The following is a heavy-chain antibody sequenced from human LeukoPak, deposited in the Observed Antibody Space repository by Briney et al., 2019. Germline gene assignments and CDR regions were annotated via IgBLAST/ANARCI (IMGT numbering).Heavy chain of an antibody. CDR2: IYTSGST. V-gene: IGHV4-61*02. CDR3: MGTSFRYCSSTSCYLHYYYYMDV. J-gene: IGHJ6*03. Sequence: PSETLSLTCTVSGGSISSGSYYWSWIRQPAGKGLEWIGRIYTSGSTNYNPSLKSRVAISVDTSKNQFSLKLSSVTAADTAVYYCMGTSFRYCSSTSCYLHYYYYMDVWGKGTTVTVSS. D-gene: IGHD2-2*01. CDR1: GGSISSGSYY.